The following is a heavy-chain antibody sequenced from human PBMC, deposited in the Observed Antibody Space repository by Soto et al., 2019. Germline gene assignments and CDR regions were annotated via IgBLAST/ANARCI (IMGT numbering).Heavy chain of an antibody. Sequence: QMQLQESGPGLVKPSETLSLTCAVSSASIITEQRWTWVRQPPGKGLEWIGEIHHSGSTNNNPSFRSRVTMSVDKSKNQFSLNLNPVTAADTAVYYCARSFGWYAIDHWGQGTLVIVSS. V-gene: IGHV4-4*02. CDR3: ARSFGWYAIDH. CDR1: SASIITEQR. J-gene: IGHJ4*02. D-gene: IGHD6-19*01. CDR2: IHHSGST.